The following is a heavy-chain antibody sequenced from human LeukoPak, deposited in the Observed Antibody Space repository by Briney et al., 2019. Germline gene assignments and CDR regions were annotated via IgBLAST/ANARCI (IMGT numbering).Heavy chain of an antibody. V-gene: IGHV1-2*06. CDR1: GYTFTGYY. Sequence: ASVKVSCKASGYTFTGYYMHWVRQAPGQGLEWVGRINPNRGGTNYAQKFQGRVTMTRDTSISTAYMELSRLRSDDTAVYYCVRDRPSYCSGGSCYYMDVWGKGTTVTVSS. CDR3: VRDRPSYCSGGSCYYMDV. J-gene: IGHJ6*03. D-gene: IGHD2-15*01. CDR2: INPNRGGT.